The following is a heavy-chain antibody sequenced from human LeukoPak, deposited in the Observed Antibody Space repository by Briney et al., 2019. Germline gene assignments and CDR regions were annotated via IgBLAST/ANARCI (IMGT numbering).Heavy chain of an antibody. D-gene: IGHD4/OR15-4a*01. CDR2: INHSGST. CDR3: ARMGAIAGASANPDH. Sequence: SETLSLTCAVYGGSFSGYYWSWIRQPPGKGLEWIGEINHSGSTNYNPSLKSRVTISVDTSKNQFSLKLSSVTAADTAVYYCARMGAIAGASANPDHWGQGTLVTVSS. J-gene: IGHJ4*02. CDR1: GGSFSGYY. V-gene: IGHV4-34*01.